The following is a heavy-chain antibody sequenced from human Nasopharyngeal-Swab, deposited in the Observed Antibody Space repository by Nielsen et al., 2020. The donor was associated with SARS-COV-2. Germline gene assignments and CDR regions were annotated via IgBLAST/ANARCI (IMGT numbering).Heavy chain of an antibody. Sequence: GESLKISCAASGFTFSSYSMNWVRQAPGKGLEWVSYISRSSSTRYYADSVKGRFTISRDNAKNSLYLQMNSLRAEDTAVYYCARDGIVGATTGLDYWGQGTLVTVSS. J-gene: IGHJ4*02. V-gene: IGHV3-48*01. CDR3: ARDGIVGATTGLDY. CDR1: GFTFSSYS. CDR2: ISRSSSTR. D-gene: IGHD1-26*01.